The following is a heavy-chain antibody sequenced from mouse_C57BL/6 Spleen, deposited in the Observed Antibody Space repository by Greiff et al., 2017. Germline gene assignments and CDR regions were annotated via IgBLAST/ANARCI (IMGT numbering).Heavy chain of an antibody. Sequence: EVQGVESGGDLVKPGGSLKLSCAASGFTFSSYGMSWVRQTPDKRLEWVATISSGGSYTYYPDSVKGRFTISRDNAKNTLYLQMSSLKSEDTAMYYCARGSTGVFDYWGQGTTLTVSS. V-gene: IGHV5-6*01. CDR3: ARGSTGVFDY. J-gene: IGHJ2*01. CDR1: GFTFSSYG. D-gene: IGHD4-1*02. CDR2: ISSGGSYT.